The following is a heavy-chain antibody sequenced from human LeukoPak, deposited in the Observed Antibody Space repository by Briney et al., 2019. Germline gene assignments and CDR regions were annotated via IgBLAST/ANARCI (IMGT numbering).Heavy chain of an antibody. CDR2: INPSGGST. J-gene: IGHJ1*01. CDR1: GYTFTSYY. CDR3: ARDKTAYDSSGFEYFQH. V-gene: IGHV1-46*01. D-gene: IGHD3-22*01. Sequence: ASVKGSCKASGYTFTSYYMHWVRQAPGQGLERMGIINPSGGSTSYAQKFQGRVTMTRDTSTSTVYMELSSLRSEDTAVYYCARDKTAYDSSGFEYFQHWGQGTLVTVSS.